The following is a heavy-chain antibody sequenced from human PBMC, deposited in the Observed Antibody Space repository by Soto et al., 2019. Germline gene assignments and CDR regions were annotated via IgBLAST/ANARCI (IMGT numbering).Heavy chain of an antibody. J-gene: IGHJ4*02. V-gene: IGHV3-30*03. CDR3: ARFFGYPFFDY. D-gene: IGHD5-18*01. Sequence: GGSLRLSCAASGFTFSSYGMHWVRQAPGKGLEWVAVISYDGSNKYYADSVKGRFTISRDNAKNSLYLQMNSLRAEDTAVYYCARFFGYPFFDYWGQGTLVTVSS. CDR2: ISYDGSNK. CDR1: GFTFSSYG.